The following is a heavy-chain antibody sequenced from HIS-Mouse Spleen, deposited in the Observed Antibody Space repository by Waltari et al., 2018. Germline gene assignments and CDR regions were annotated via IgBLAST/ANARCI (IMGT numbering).Heavy chain of an antibody. V-gene: IGHV4-39*07. CDR3: AREIPYSSSWYDWYFDL. Sequence: QLQLQESGPGLVKPSETLSLTCTVSGGSISRSSYYWAWIRQAPGTGLEWIWSIYYSGSTYYNPSLKSRVTISVDTSKNQFSLKLSSVTAADTAVYYCAREIPYSSSWYDWYFDLWGRGTLVTVSS. D-gene: IGHD6-13*01. J-gene: IGHJ2*01. CDR2: IYYSGST. CDR1: GGSISRSSYY.